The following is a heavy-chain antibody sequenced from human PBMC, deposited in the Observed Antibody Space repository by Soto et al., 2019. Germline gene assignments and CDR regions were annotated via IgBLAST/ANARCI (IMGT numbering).Heavy chain of an antibody. CDR3: ARVSDWFDP. CDR2: IYSSGST. Sequence: QVQLQESGPGLVKPSQTLSLTCTVSGGSINSGGYYWGWIRQHPGKGLEWIGYIYSSGSTYYNPSLKSRVTISLATSKTQFSLELSSVTAADTAVYYCARVSDWFDPWGQGTLVTVSS. V-gene: IGHV4-31*03. J-gene: IGHJ5*02. CDR1: GGSINSGGYY.